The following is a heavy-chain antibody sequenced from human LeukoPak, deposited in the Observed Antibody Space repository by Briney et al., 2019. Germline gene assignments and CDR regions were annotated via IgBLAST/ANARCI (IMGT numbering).Heavy chain of an antibody. D-gene: IGHD3-3*01. CDR1: GGSFSGYY. J-gene: IGHJ6*03. Sequence: MTSETLSLTCAVYGGSFSGYYWSWIRQPPGKGLEWIGEINHSGSTNYNPSLKSRVTISVDTSKNQFSLKLSSVTAADTAVYYCARLGWRRSPAYYYYMDVWGKGTTVTISS. V-gene: IGHV4-34*01. CDR3: ARLGWRRSPAYYYYMDV. CDR2: INHSGST.